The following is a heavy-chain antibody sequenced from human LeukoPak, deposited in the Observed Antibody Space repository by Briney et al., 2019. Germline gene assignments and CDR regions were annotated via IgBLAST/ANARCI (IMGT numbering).Heavy chain of an antibody. J-gene: IGHJ4*02. D-gene: IGHD6-19*01. CDR1: GYTFTIYY. Sequence: ASVKVSCKASGYTFTIYYMHWVRQAPGQGLEWMGIINPSDGSTNYAQKFQGRVTMTRDTSTSTVYMELSSLRSEDSAIYYCARAVAGTEGGGYWGQGTLVTVSS. CDR3: ARAVAGTEGGGY. CDR2: INPSDGST. V-gene: IGHV1-46*01.